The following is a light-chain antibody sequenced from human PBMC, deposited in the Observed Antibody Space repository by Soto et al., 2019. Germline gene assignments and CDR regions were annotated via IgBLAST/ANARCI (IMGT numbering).Light chain of an antibody. CDR2: GAS. CDR3: QQYNNWPLA. V-gene: IGKV3-15*01. CDR1: QSISSN. J-gene: IGKJ4*01. Sequence: EIVVTQSPATLSVSPGERATLSCRASQSISSNLAWYQQRPGQAPRLLIYGASTRAIGIPARVSGSGSGTEFTLTISSLQSEDFATYYCQQYNNWPLAFGGGTKVEIK.